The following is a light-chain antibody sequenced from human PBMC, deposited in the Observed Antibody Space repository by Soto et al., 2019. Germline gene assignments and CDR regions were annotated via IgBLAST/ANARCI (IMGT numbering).Light chain of an antibody. CDR3: HQYAGSPQT. V-gene: IGKV3-20*01. Sequence: EIVLTQSPGPLSLSPGERVTLSCRASQSVSSSYLAWYQQKAGQAPRLLIYGASSRPTGIPDRFSGSGSGTGFTLTISRLQPEDFAVYYCHQYAGSPQTFGQGTKVEIK. CDR1: QSVSSSY. CDR2: GAS. J-gene: IGKJ1*01.